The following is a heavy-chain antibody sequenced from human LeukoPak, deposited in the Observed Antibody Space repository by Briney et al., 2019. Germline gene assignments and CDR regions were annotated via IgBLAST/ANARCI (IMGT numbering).Heavy chain of an antibody. J-gene: IGHJ2*01. Sequence: SVTVSCKASGRTFSSYAIIWVRQAPGQGLEWMGRIIPIFGTAHYAQKFQGRVTITTDESTSTAYMQLSSLRSEDTAVYYCAREEDWGQSWYFDLWDRGTLVTVSS. V-gene: IGHV1-69*05. CDR2: IIPIFGTA. CDR1: GRTFSSYA. CDR3: AREEDWGQSWYFDL. D-gene: IGHD3/OR15-3a*01.